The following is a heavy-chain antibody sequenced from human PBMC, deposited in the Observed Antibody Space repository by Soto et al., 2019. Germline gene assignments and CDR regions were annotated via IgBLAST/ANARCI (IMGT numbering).Heavy chain of an antibody. V-gene: IGHV4-30-4*01. CDR1: GGSINNYEYY. J-gene: IGHJ4*02. Sequence: SETLSLICTVSGGSINNYEYYWTWIRQPPGKGLEWVGYIYYSGRTNYNPSLNSRLTISLDTSENQFSLKLTSVSAADTAVYYCARDLSNSPDYFDSWGQGTLVTVSS. CDR2: IYYSGRT. CDR3: ARDLSNSPDYFDS. D-gene: IGHD6-6*01.